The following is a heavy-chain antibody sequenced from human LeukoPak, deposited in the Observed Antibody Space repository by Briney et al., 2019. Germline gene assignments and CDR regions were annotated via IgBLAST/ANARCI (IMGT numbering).Heavy chain of an antibody. D-gene: IGHD3-9*01. Sequence: GRSLRLSCAASGFTFDDYAMHWVRQAPGKGLEWVSGISWNSGSIGYADSVKGRFTISRDNAKNSLYLQMNSLKTEDTAVYYCTTDPQDYDILTGYYRWGQGTLVTVSS. CDR3: TTDPQDYDILTGYYR. J-gene: IGHJ4*02. CDR2: ISWNSGSI. CDR1: GFTFDDYA. V-gene: IGHV3-9*01.